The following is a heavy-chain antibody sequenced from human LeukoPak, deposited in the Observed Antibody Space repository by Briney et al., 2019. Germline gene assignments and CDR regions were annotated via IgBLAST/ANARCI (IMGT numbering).Heavy chain of an antibody. CDR3: ARAGGGYDLTHYFDY. D-gene: IGHD5-12*01. J-gene: IGHJ4*02. CDR1: GGTFSSYA. CDR2: IIPIIGTA. V-gene: IGHV1-69*01. Sequence: SVTVSCLASGGTFSSYAISWVRQPAGQGLEWMGGIIPIIGTANNTQKFQGRVTITADESTSTAYMELSSQRSEDTAVYNCARAGGGYDLTHYFDYWGQGTLVTVSS.